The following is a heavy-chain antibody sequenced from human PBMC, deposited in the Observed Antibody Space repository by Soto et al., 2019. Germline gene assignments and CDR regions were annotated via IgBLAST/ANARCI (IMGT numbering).Heavy chain of an antibody. CDR3: VVVDTYVTPTPQDG. J-gene: IGHJ6*02. D-gene: IGHD2-21*01. Sequence: QVQLVQSGDEVKKPGASVKVSCKASGYIFVNYGIAWVRQAPRQGLEWMGWISPYTGNTNSASKVQGRLTMTTDTSTSTASMGLGSLTSDDSAVYYWVVVDTYVTPTPQDGWGQGTTVTVSS. V-gene: IGHV1-18*01. CDR1: GYIFVNYG. CDR2: ISPYTGNT.